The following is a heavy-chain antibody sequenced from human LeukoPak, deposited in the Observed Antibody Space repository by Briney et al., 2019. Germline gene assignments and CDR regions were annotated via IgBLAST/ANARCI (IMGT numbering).Heavy chain of an antibody. CDR2: MNPNSGNT. J-gene: IGHJ3*02. CDR3: ARVVELRYFDWLLEEDAFDI. D-gene: IGHD3-9*01. CDR1: GYTFTSYG. V-gene: IGHV1-8*02. Sequence: ASVKVSCKASGYTFTSYGISWVRQATGQGLEWMGWMNPNSGNTGYAQKFQGRVTMTRNTSISTAYMELSSLRSEDTAVYYCARVVELRYFDWLLEEDAFDIWGQGTMVTVSS.